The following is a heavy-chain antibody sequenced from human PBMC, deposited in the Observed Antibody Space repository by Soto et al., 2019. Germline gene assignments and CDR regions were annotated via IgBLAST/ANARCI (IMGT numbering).Heavy chain of an antibody. CDR2: IYGSVRGI. D-gene: IGHD3-3*01. Sequence: GGSLRLSCTASGLPHSNFAMMWVRQAPGKGLECVSGIYGSVRGIEYADSVKGRFTISRDNSKNTVYLQMTDLRADDTAVYYCARGRVYGGDHYYTGMDVWGQGTTVTFSS. V-gene: IGHV3-23*05. J-gene: IGHJ6*02. CDR3: ARGRVYGGDHYYTGMDV. CDR1: GLPHSNFA.